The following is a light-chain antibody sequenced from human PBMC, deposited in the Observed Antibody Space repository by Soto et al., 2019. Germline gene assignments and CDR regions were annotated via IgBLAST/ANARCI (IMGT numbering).Light chain of an antibody. CDR1: QSVSRN. J-gene: IGKJ1*01. CDR2: GAS. CDR3: QQYGSSPLT. Sequence: EIVMAQSPATLSVSPGERATLSCRASQSVSRNLAWYQHKPGQAPRLLIYGASTRATGIPARFSGSGSETEFTLTISSLQSEDFAVYYCQQYGSSPLTFGQGTKVEIK. V-gene: IGKV3-15*01.